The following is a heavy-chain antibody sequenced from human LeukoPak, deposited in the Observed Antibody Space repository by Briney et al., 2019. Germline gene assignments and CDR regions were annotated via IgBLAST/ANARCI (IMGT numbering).Heavy chain of an antibody. CDR3: ASPENKIAAAGSDAFDI. Sequence: SVAVSCKASGGTFSSYAISWVRQAPGQGLEWMGGIIPIFGTANYAQKFQGRVTITADKSTSTAYMELSSLRSEDTAVYYCASPENKIAAAGSDAFDIWGQGTMVTVSS. CDR1: GGTFSSYA. J-gene: IGHJ3*02. D-gene: IGHD6-13*01. CDR2: IIPIFGTA. V-gene: IGHV1-69*06.